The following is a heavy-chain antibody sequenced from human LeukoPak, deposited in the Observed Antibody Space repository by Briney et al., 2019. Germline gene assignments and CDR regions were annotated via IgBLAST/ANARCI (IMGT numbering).Heavy chain of an antibody. CDR3: ARHYVGYAVYYYYMDV. CDR2: IYYSGST. Sequence: SETLSLTCTVSGYSISSGYYWGWIRQPPGKGLEWIGSIYYSGSTYYNPSLKSRVTISVDTSKNQFSLKLSSVTAADTAVYYCARHYVGYAVYYYYMDVWGKGTTVTISS. V-gene: IGHV4-38-2*02. CDR1: GYSISSGYY. D-gene: IGHD5-12*01. J-gene: IGHJ6*03.